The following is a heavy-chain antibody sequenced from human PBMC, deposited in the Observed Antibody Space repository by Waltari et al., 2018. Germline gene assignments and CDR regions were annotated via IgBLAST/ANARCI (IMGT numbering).Heavy chain of an antibody. CDR2: IYTSGST. V-gene: IGHV4-61*09. CDR3: ARDDASAFDI. Sequence: QVQLQESGPGLVKPSQTLSLTCTVSGGSISSGSYYWSWIRQPAGKGLEWIGYIYTSGSTNYNPSLKSRVTISVDTSKNQFSLKLSSVTAADMAVYYCARDDASAFDIWGQGTMVTVSS. J-gene: IGHJ3*02. CDR1: GGSISSGSYY.